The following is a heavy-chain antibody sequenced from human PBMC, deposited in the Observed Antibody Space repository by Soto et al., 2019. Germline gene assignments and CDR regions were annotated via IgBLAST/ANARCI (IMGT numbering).Heavy chain of an antibody. J-gene: IGHJ4*02. V-gene: IGHV1-18*01. CDR2: ISAYNGNT. CDR3: ARAGENCSGGSCYHFDY. D-gene: IGHD2-15*01. Sequence: ASVKVSCKASGYTFTSYGISWVRQAPGQGLEWMGWISAYNGNTNYAQKLQGRVTMTTDTSTSTAYMELRSLRSDDTAVYYCARAGENCSGGSCYHFDYWGQGTLVTVSS. CDR1: GYTFTSYG.